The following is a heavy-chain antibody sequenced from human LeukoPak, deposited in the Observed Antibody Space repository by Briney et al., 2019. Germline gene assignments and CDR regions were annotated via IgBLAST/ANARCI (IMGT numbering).Heavy chain of an antibody. J-gene: IGHJ4*02. CDR2: IRSKAHSYAT. D-gene: IGHD6-19*01. V-gene: IGHV3-73*01. Sequence: SGGSLRLSCAASGFTFSASSMQWVRQAPGKGLEWVGRIRSKAHSYATAYAASVKGRFTISRDDSKNTAYLQMNSLKTEDTAVYYCTSRGWPWGQGTLVTVSS. CDR3: TSRGWP. CDR1: GFTFSASS.